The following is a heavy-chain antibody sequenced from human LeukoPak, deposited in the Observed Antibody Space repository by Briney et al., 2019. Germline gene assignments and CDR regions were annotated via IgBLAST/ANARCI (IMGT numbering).Heavy chain of an antibody. CDR1: GGSISSSSYY. CDR3: ARRADYYDSSGYYRYYFDY. Sequence: PSETLSLTCTVSGGSISSSSYYWGWIRQPPGKGLEWIGSVYYSGSTYYNPSLKSRVTISVDTSKNQFSLKLSSVTAADTAVYYCARRADYYDSSGYYRYYFDYWGQGTLVTVSS. CDR2: VYYSGST. D-gene: IGHD3-22*01. V-gene: IGHV4-39*01. J-gene: IGHJ4*02.